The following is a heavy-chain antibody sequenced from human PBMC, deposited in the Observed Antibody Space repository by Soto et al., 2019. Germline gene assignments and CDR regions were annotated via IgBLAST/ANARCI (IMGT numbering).Heavy chain of an antibody. D-gene: IGHD3-10*01. CDR1: GGTFSSYT. J-gene: IGHJ4*02. CDR2: LIPILGIA. CDR3: AREEYYYGPGAFFDY. V-gene: IGHV1-69*08. Sequence: QVQLVQSGAEVKKPGSSVKVSCKASGGTFSSYTISWVRQAPGQGLEWRGRLIPILGIANYAQKFQGRVTITADKSTSTAYMELSSLRSEDMAVYYCAREEYYYGPGAFFDYWGQGTLVTVSS.